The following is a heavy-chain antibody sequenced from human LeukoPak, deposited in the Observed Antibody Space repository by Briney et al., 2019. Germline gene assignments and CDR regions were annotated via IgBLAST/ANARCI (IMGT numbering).Heavy chain of an antibody. CDR2: IKSKTDGGTT. D-gene: IGHD3-16*02. CDR3: TTGDDYIWGSYPDY. CDR1: GFTFSNAW. V-gene: IGHV3-15*01. Sequence: GGSLRLSCAASGFTFSNAWMSWVRQAPGKGLEWVGRIKSKTDGGTTDYAAPVKGRFTISRDDSKNTLYLQMNSLKTEVTAVYYCTTGDDYIWGSYPDYWGQGTLVTVSS. J-gene: IGHJ4*02.